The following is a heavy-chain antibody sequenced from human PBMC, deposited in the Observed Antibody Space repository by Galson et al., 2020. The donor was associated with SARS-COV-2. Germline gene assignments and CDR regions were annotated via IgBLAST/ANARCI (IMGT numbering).Heavy chain of an antibody. Sequence: GESLKISCAASGFTFSSYAMSWVRQAPGKGLEWVSAISGSGGSTYYADSVKGRFTISRDNSKNTLYLQMNSLRAEDTAVYYCAKDLMVNHLSYFDYWGQGTLVTVSS. J-gene: IGHJ4*02. CDR3: AKDLMVNHLSYFDY. V-gene: IGHV3-23*01. D-gene: IGHD2-21*01. CDR1: GFTFSSYA. CDR2: ISGSGGST.